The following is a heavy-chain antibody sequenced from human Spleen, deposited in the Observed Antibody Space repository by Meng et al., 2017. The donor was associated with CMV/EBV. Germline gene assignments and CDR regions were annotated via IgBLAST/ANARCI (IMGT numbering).Heavy chain of an antibody. CDR2: VYFIGNT. D-gene: IGHD4-11*01. J-gene: IGHJ4*02. CDR3: AKGYSNYRV. V-gene: IGHV4-59*03. CDR1: GGSIKNYY. Sequence: SETLSLTCTVSGGSIKNYYWTWIRQPPGKGLEWIGYVYFIGNTNYNPSLKSRVTILVDTSKNQFYLKLSSVTAADTAVYYCAKGYSNYRVWGQGTLVTVSS.